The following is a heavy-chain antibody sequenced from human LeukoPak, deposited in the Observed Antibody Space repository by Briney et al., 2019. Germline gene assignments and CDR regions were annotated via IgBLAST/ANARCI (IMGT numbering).Heavy chain of an antibody. Sequence: PGGSLRLSCAASGFTFSSYSMNWVRQAPGKGLEWVSSISSSSSYIYYADSVKGRFTISRDNAKNSLCLQMNSLRAEDTAVYYCARGHPWELLPYFDYWGQGTLVTVSS. CDR2: ISSSSSYI. D-gene: IGHD1-26*01. CDR1: GFTFSSYS. J-gene: IGHJ4*02. V-gene: IGHV3-21*01. CDR3: ARGHPWELLPYFDY.